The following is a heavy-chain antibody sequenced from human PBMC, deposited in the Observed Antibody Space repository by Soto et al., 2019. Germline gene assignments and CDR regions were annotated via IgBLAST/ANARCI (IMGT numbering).Heavy chain of an antibody. CDR1: GYTFTSYG. Sequence: ASVKVSCKASGYTFTSYGISWVRQAPGQGLEWIGIINPDGGSSTYAQKFQGRVTMTRDTSTSTVFMELSFLSSEDTAVYYCARDRRMVAVPAAIPRYFYGMDVWGQGTTVTVSS. CDR3: ARDRRMVAVPAAIPRYFYGMDV. D-gene: IGHD2-2*01. J-gene: IGHJ6*02. V-gene: IGHV1-46*01. CDR2: INPDGGSS.